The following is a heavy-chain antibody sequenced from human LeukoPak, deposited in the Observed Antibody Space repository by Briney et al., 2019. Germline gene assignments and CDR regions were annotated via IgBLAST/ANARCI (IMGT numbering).Heavy chain of an antibody. V-gene: IGHV3-30*02. Sequence: GGSLRLSCAASGFTFSSYGIHWVRQAPGKGLEWLAFIWYDEITKNYADSVKGRFTISRDNSKNTLYVQLNSLRPDDTAVYYCAKDSSDYYFDYWGQGTLVTVSS. J-gene: IGHJ4*02. CDR1: GFTFSSYG. CDR2: IWYDEITK. D-gene: IGHD3-22*01. CDR3: AKDSSDYYFDY.